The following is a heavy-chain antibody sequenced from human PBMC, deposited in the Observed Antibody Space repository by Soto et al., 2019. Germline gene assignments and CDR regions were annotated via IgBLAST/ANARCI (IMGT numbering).Heavy chain of an antibody. CDR1: GFTFSSYW. V-gene: IGHV3-74*01. CDR2: INSDGSST. CDR3: ARGPEDIVVVVAAVHTPPGRMDV. D-gene: IGHD2-15*01. J-gene: IGHJ6*02. Sequence: EVQLVESGGGLVQPGGSLRLSCAASGFTFSSYWMHWVRQAPGKGLVWVSRINSDGSSTSYADSVKGRFTISRDNAKNTLYLQMNSLRAEDTAVYYCARGPEDIVVVVAAVHTPPGRMDVWGQGTTVTVSS.